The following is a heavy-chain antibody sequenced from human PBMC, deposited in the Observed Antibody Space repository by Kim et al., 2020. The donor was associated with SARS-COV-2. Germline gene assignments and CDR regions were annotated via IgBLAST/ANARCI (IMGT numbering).Heavy chain of an antibody. CDR3: ARYYYGSGSYRPAPFFDY. CDR1: GYTFTSYD. D-gene: IGHD3-10*01. J-gene: IGHJ4*02. CDR2: MNPNSGNT. V-gene: IGHV1-8*01. Sequence: ASVKVSCKASGYTFTSYDINWVRQATGQGLEWMGWMNPNSGNTGYAQKFQGRVTMTRNTSISTAYMELSSLRSEDTAVYYCARYYYGSGSYRPAPFFDYWGQGTLVTVSS.